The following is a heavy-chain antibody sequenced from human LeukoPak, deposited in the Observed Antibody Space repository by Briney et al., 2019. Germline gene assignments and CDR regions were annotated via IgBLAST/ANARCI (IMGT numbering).Heavy chain of an antibody. D-gene: IGHD2-8*01. CDR1: GFTFSSYA. CDR3: AKISGDIVLMVYASYYFDY. Sequence: GGSLRLSCAASGFTFSSYAMSWVRQAPGKGLEWVSAISGSGGSTYYADSVKGRFTISRDNYKNTLYLQMNSLRAEDTAVYYCAKISGDIVLMVYASYYFDYWGQGTLVTVSS. V-gene: IGHV3-23*01. J-gene: IGHJ4*02. CDR2: ISGSGGST.